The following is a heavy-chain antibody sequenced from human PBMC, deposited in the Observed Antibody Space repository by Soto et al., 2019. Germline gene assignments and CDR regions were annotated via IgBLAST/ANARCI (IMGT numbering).Heavy chain of an antibody. V-gene: IGHV3-74*01. Sequence: EVQLVESGGDLVQPGGSLRLSCEASGFTFSSNWMHWVRQAPGKGLVWVSRMNPDGSSRGYADSVKGRFTISRDNAKNTLFLQMNSLRDEDTAVYYCARGGNAGSGQYYLDDYGGQGTLVTVSS. D-gene: IGHD3-10*01. CDR1: GFTFSSNW. J-gene: IGHJ4*02. CDR3: ARGGNAGSGQYYLDDY. CDR2: MNPDGSSR.